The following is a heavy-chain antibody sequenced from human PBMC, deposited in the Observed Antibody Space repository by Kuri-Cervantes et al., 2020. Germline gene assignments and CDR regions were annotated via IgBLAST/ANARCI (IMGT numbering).Heavy chain of an antibody. CDR3: ARHWNRNNGGAFDI. D-gene: IGHD1-14*01. CDR2: IYYSGST. CDR1: GGSISSYY. J-gene: IGHJ3*02. V-gene: IGHV4-59*05. Sequence: SETLSLTCTVSGGSISSYYWSWIRQPAGKGLEWIGSIYYSGSTYYNPSLKSRVTISVDTSKNQFSLKLSSVTAADTAVYYCARHWNRNNGGAFDIWGQGTMVTVSS.